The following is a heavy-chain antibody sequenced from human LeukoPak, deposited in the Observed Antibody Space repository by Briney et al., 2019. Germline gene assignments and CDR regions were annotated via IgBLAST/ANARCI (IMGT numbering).Heavy chain of an antibody. V-gene: IGHV1-8*01. CDR1: GYTFTSYD. J-gene: IGHJ4*02. CDR2: MNPNSGHT. Sequence: ASVKVSCKASGYTFTSYDINWVRQATGQGLEWMEWMNPNSGHTGYAQKFQGRVTMTRNTSISTAYMELSSLRSEDTAVYYCARGAPGSYCSGGSCPYFDYWGQGTLVSVSS. D-gene: IGHD2-15*01. CDR3: ARGAPGSYCSGGSCPYFDY.